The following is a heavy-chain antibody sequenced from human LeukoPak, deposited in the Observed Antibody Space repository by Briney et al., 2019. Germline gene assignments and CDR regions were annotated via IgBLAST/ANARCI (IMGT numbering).Heavy chain of an antibody. D-gene: IGHD1-26*01. CDR2: INSDGSST. V-gene: IGHV3-74*01. J-gene: IGHJ4*02. Sequence: GGSLRLSRAASGFTFSSYWMHWVRQAPGKGLVWVSRINSDGSSTSYADSVKGRFTISRDNAKNTLYLQMDSLRAEDTAMYYCARGTGSYYSLGYWGQETLVTVSS. CDR3: ARGTGSYYSLGY. CDR1: GFTFSSYW.